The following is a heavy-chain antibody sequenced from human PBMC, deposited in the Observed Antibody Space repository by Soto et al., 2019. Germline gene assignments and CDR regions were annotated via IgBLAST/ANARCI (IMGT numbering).Heavy chain of an antibody. CDR3: ARGQRFSDWFDP. CDR2: IYSSGST. D-gene: IGHD3-3*01. Sequence: SETLSLTCTISGGAISTYYWTWIRQPAGKGLEWIGRIYSSGSTKYNPSLQSRVTMSLDTSNNQFSLRLTSVTAADTAVYYCARGQRFSDWFDPWGQGTLVTVLL. CDR1: GGAISTYY. J-gene: IGHJ5*02. V-gene: IGHV4-4*07.